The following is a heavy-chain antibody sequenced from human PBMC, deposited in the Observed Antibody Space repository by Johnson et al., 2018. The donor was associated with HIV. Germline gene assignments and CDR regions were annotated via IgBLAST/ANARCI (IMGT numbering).Heavy chain of an antibody. J-gene: IGHJ3*02. D-gene: IGHD6-6*01. V-gene: IGHV3-30*04. CDR2: ISYDGSNK. Sequence: QVQLVESGGGVVQPGRSLRLSCAASGFTFSSYAMHWVRQAPGKGLEWVAVISYDGSNKYYADSVKGRFTISRDNSKNTLYLQMNSLRAEDTAVYYCAKDVGGSSLFPVAFDIWGKGTMVTVSS. CDR3: AKDVGGSSLFPVAFDI. CDR1: GFTFSSYA.